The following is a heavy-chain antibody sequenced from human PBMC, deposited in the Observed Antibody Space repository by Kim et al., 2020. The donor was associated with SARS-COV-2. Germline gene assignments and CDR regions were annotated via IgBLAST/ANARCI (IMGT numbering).Heavy chain of an antibody. CDR3: ATIVGASLYYYGMDV. D-gene: IGHD1-26*01. CDR1: GFTFSSYW. Sequence: GGSLRLSCAASGFTFSSYWMHWVRQAPGKGLVWVSRINSDGSSTSYADSVKGRFTISRDNAKNTLYLQMNSLRAEDTAVYYCATIVGASLYYYGMDVWGQGTTVTVSS. J-gene: IGHJ6*02. CDR2: INSDGSST. V-gene: IGHV3-74*01.